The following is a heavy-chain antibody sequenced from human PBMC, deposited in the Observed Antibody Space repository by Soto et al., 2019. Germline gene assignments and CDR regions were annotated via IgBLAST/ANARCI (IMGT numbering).Heavy chain of an antibody. D-gene: IGHD5-12*01. V-gene: IGHV1-69*01. CDR2: IIPIFGTA. CDR3: AREGLWLVRLGGVQYHVMDV. J-gene: IGHJ6*02. Sequence: QVQLVQSGAEVKKPGSSVKVSCKASGGAFSSSAISWVRQAPGQGLEWMGGIIPIFGTANYAQKFQGRITITADGSAYTAYMELNNLTSDDTAIYFCAREGLWLVRLGGVQYHVMDVWGQGTTVTVSS. CDR1: GGAFSSSA.